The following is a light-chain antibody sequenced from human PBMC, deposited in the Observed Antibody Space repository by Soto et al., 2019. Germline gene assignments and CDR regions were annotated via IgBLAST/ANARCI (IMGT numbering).Light chain of an antibody. CDR2: SAS. V-gene: IGKV1-39*01. CDR1: QSINDY. Sequence: DIQMTQSPSSLSASVGDGVNITCRASQSINDYLNWYQQKPGTAPRLLIYSASNLQRGVPSRFSGSGAGTDFTLTINSLQPEDFATYYCQQSYSTLWTFGPGTKVDIK. CDR3: QQSYSTLWT. J-gene: IGKJ1*01.